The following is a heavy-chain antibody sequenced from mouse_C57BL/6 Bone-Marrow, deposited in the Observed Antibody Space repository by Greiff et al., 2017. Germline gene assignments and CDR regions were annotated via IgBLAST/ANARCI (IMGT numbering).Heavy chain of an antibody. Sequence: VQLQQSGPELVKPGASVKISCKASGYAFSSSWMNWVKQRPGKGLEWIGRIHPGDGDTNYNGKFKGKATLTADKSSSTAYMQLSSLTSEGSAVYFCASLSDSSGTWLAYWGKGTLVTVSA. CDR3: ASLSDSSGTWLAY. CDR2: IHPGDGDT. CDR1: GYAFSSSW. V-gene: IGHV1-82*01. J-gene: IGHJ3*01. D-gene: IGHD3-2*02.